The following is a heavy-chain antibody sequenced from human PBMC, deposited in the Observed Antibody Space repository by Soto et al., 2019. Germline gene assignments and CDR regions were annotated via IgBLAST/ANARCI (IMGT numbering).Heavy chain of an antibody. CDR2: ISSSSSTI. J-gene: IGHJ5*02. CDR1: GFTFSSYS. V-gene: IGHV3-48*01. Sequence: AGSLRLSCAASGFTFSSYSMNWVRQAPGKGLEWVSYISSSSSTIYYADSVKGRFTISRDNAKNSLYLQMNSLRAEDTAVYYCARDMSLVRGVIHGWFDPWGQGTLVTVSS. CDR3: ARDMSLVRGVIHGWFDP. D-gene: IGHD3-10*01.